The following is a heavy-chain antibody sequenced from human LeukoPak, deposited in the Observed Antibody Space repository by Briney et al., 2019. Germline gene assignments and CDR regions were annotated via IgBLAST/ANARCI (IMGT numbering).Heavy chain of an antibody. CDR2: IVVGSGNT. J-gene: IGHJ5*02. CDR1: GFTFTRSA. V-gene: IGHV1-58*02. CDR3: AADRPSGSDSWFDP. Sequence: SVKVSGKASGFTFTRSAMQWVRQARGQRLEWIGWIVVGSGNTNYAQKFQERVTITRDMSTSTAYMELSSLRSEDTAVYYCAADRPSGSDSWFDPWGQGTLVTVSS. D-gene: IGHD1-26*01.